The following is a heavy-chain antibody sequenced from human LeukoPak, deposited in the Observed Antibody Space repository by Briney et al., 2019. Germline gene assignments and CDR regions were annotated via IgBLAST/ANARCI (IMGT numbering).Heavy chain of an antibody. Sequence: GGSLRLSCAASGFTFSSYEMNWVRQAPGKGLKWVSYITSSGSTIYYADSVKGRFTISRDNAKNSLYLQMNSLRAEDTAVYYCAREMIDAFDIWGQGTMVTVSS. CDR1: GFTFSSYE. CDR3: AREMIDAFDI. CDR2: ITSSGSTI. D-gene: IGHD3-22*01. J-gene: IGHJ3*02. V-gene: IGHV3-48*03.